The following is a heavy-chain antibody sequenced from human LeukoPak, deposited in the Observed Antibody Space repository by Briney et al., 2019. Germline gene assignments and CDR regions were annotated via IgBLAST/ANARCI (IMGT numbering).Heavy chain of an antibody. CDR1: GFTFSSYA. Sequence: GGSLRLSCAASGFTFSSYAMSWVRQASGKGLEWVSAISGSGGSTYYADSVKGRFTISRDNSKNTLYLQMNSLRAEDTAVYYCAKDYGSGSYYLGYFDYWGQGTLVTVSS. CDR2: ISGSGGST. D-gene: IGHD3-10*01. CDR3: AKDYGSGSYYLGYFDY. J-gene: IGHJ4*02. V-gene: IGHV3-23*01.